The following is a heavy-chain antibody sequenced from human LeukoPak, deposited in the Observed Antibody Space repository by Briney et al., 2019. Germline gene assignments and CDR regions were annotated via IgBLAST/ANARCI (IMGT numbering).Heavy chain of an antibody. CDR3: ARDFQYCSSTSCYDLRDFDY. CDR1: GFTFSSYS. CDR2: ISSSSSNI. D-gene: IGHD2-2*01. J-gene: IGHJ4*02. V-gene: IGHV3-21*01. Sequence: GGPLRLSCAASGFTFSSYSMNWVRQAPGKGLEWVSSISSSSSNIYYADSVKGRFTISRDNAKTSLYLQMNSLRAEDTAVYYCARDFQYCSSTSCYDLRDFDYWGQGTLVTVSS.